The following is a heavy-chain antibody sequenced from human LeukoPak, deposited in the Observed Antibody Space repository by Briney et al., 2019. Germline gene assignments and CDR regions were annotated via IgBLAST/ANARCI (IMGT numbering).Heavy chain of an antibody. CDR2: INTNTGNP. D-gene: IGHD6-19*01. J-gene: IGHJ4*02. CDR1: GYTFTIYA. CDR3: AREIAVAGTEEDY. V-gene: IGHV7-4-1*02. Sequence: ASVKVSCKASGYTFTIYAMNWVRQAPGQGLEWMGWINTNTGNPTYAQGFTGRFVISLETSVSTAYLQIRSLKAEDTAVYYCAREIAVAGTEEDYWGQGTLVTVSS.